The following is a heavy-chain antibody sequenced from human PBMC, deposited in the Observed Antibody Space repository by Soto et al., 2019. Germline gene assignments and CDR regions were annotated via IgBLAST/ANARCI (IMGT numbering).Heavy chain of an antibody. Sequence: PGGSLRLSCAASGFTFSTYAMGWVRQAPGKGLEWVSLISGGGANTYYADSVRGRCTISRENSKNALYLQMNRLRAEDTAVYYCATQDFRGSTGTTWGQGTLVTVSS. CDR1: GFTFSTYA. CDR3: ATQDFRGSTGTT. V-gene: IGHV3-23*01. CDR2: ISGGGANT. D-gene: IGHD1-1*01. J-gene: IGHJ4*02.